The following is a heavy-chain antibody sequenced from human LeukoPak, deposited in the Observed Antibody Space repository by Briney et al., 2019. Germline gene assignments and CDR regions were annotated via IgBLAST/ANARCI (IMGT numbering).Heavy chain of an antibody. Sequence: SETLSLTCTVSGGSISSSSYYWGWIRQPPGKGLEWIGSIYHSGSTYYNPSLKSRVTISVDTSKNQFSLKLSSVTAADTAVYYCAREPTMVRGIEHHTHAFDIWGQGTMVTVSS. D-gene: IGHD3-10*01. CDR3: AREPTMVRGIEHHTHAFDI. CDR1: GGSISSSSYY. V-gene: IGHV4-39*07. CDR2: IYHSGST. J-gene: IGHJ3*02.